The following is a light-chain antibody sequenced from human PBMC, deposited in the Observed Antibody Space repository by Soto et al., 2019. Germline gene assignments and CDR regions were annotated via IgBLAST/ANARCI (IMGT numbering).Light chain of an antibody. CDR3: KQNHIWWT. J-gene: IGKJ1*01. CDR1: QSVSSH. V-gene: IGKV3-15*01. Sequence: EIVMTQSPATLSVSPGERATLSCRASQSVSSHLDGYHQKPGQAPRLLISFASTRAAGIPARFSGSGSGTEFTLTISSLQSEDFEVYYGKQNHIWWTFGQGTKVQIK. CDR2: FAS.